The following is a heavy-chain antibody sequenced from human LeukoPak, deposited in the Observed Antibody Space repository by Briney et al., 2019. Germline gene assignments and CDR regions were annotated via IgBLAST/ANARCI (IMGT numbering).Heavy chain of an antibody. Sequence: GGSLRLSCAASGFTFSSFGMHWVRQAPGKGLKWVAVISDDGSNKYCADSVKGRFTISRDNSKNTLYLQMNSLRAEDTAVYYCARDRVRGNSNPFFDYWGQGTLVTVSS. CDR3: ARDRVRGNSNPFFDY. V-gene: IGHV3-30*03. D-gene: IGHD4-11*01. J-gene: IGHJ4*02. CDR2: ISDDGSNK. CDR1: GFTFSSFG.